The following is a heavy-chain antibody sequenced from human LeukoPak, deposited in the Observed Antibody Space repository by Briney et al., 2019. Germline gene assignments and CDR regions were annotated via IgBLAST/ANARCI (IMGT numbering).Heavy chain of an antibody. V-gene: IGHV4-34*01. CDR2: INHSGST. CDR1: GGSFSGYY. D-gene: IGHD3-10*01. J-gene: IGHJ6*03. CDR3: ARPLWFGSSEGDYYYMDV. Sequence: PSETLSPTCAVYGGSFSGYYWSWIRQPPGKGLEWIGEINHSGSTNYNPSLKSRVTISVDTSKNQFSLKLSSVTDADTAVYYCARPLWFGSSEGDYYYMDVWGKGTTVTVSS.